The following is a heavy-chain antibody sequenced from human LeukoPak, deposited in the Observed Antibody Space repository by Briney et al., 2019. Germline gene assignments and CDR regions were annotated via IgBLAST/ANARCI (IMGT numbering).Heavy chain of an antibody. Sequence: GGSLRLSCAASRFTFSSYSMNWVRQAPGKGLEWVSGISWNSGSIGYADSVKGRFTISRDNAKNSLYLQMNSLRAEDTALYYCAKRKGVATMSTDAFDIWGQGTMVTVSS. D-gene: IGHD5-12*01. CDR2: ISWNSGSI. CDR1: RFTFSSYS. V-gene: IGHV3-9*01. CDR3: AKRKGVATMSTDAFDI. J-gene: IGHJ3*02.